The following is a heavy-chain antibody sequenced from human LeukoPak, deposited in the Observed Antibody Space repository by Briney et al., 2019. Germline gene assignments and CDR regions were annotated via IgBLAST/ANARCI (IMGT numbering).Heavy chain of an antibody. J-gene: IGHJ4*02. V-gene: IGHV3-15*04. CDR1: GFTFSNAW. CDR2: IESKTDGGTT. CDR3: TTGYCSSTSCWYYFDY. D-gene: IGHD2-2*01. Sequence: KPGGSLRLSCAASGFTFSNAWMSWVRQAPGKGLEWVGRIESKTDGGTTDYAAPVKGRFTISRDDSKDTLYLQMISLKTEDTAVYYCTTGYCSSTSCWYYFDYWGQGTLVTASS.